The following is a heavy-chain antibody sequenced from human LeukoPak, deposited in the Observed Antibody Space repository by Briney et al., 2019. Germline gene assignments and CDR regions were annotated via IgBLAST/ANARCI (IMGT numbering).Heavy chain of an antibody. V-gene: IGHV3-30-3*01. CDR2: ISYDGSNK. CDR1: GFTFSSYA. CDR3: ARDRMATTHFDY. D-gene: IGHD5-24*01. Sequence: PGRSLRLSCAASGFTFSSYAMHWARQAPGKGLEWVAVISYDGSNKYYADSVKGRFTISRDNSKNTLYLQMNSLRAEDTAVYYCARDRMATTHFDYWGQGTLVTVSS. J-gene: IGHJ4*02.